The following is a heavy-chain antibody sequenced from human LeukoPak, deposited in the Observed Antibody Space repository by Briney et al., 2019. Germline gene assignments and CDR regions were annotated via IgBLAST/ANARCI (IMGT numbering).Heavy chain of an antibody. V-gene: IGHV3-23*01. CDR2: INANSGAT. J-gene: IGHJ6*02. CDR3: AKPISGGLAVTADWFDPWGQGTLVVVSSGMDV. Sequence: GGSLRLSCTASGFPFSFFAMSWLRQPPGKGLEWVSTINANSGATSYASPVRGRFSISRDNSKNKLYLQLNSLRAEDTAVYYCAKPISGGLAVTADWFDPWGQGTLVVVSSGMDVWGQGTTVTVSS. CDR1: GFPFSFFA. D-gene: IGHD6-19*01.